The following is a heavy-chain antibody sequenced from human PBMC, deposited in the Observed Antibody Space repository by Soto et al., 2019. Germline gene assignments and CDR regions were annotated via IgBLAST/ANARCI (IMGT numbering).Heavy chain of an antibody. Sequence: EVQLLESGGGSVQPGGSLRLSCAASGFTFSRFAMSWVRQAPEKGLEWVTGISGSGRSTFYADSVKGRFTISRDNSKNTLYLQMNSLTAEDTAVYYCARDDAPTAASIFDYWGQGALVTVSS. CDR1: GFTFSRFA. CDR3: ARDDAPTAASIFDY. CDR2: ISGSGRST. J-gene: IGHJ4*02. D-gene: IGHD2-21*02. V-gene: IGHV3-23*01.